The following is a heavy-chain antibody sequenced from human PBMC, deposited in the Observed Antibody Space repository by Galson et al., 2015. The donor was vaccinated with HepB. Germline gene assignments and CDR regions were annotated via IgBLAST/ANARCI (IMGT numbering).Heavy chain of an antibody. CDR1: GGSFSGYY. J-gene: IGHJ4*02. CDR3: ARASLYSNYVY. CDR2: INHSGST. Sequence: ETLSLTCAVYGGSFSGYYWSWIRQPPGKGLEWIGEINHSGSTNYNPSLKSRVTISVDTSKNQFSLKLSSVTAADTAVYYCARASLYSNYVYWGQGTLVTVSS. D-gene: IGHD4-11*01. V-gene: IGHV4-34*01.